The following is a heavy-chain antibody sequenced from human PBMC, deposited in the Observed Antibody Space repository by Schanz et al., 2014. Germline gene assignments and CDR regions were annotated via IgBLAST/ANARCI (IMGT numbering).Heavy chain of an antibody. J-gene: IGHJ4*02. D-gene: IGHD2-8*02. CDR2: INPNSGAT. CDR1: GYTFTDYH. V-gene: IGHV1-2*06. CDR3: ARGLVRYFAY. Sequence: QVQLVQSGAEVQKPGASVMLSCKSSGYTFTDYHIHWVRQAPGQGLEYMGRINPNSGATIYAQNFQGRVTMTRDTSISTAYMELSRLRSDDTAVYYCARGLVRYFAYWGQGTLVTVSS.